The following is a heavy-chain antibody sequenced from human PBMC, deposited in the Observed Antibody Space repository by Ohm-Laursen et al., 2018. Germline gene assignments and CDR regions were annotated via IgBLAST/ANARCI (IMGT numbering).Heavy chain of an antibody. CDR3: AKGDYDFWSGWFPYGMDV. CDR1: GFTFSRSA. CDR2: ISGSGGST. J-gene: IGHJ6*02. Sequence: SLRLSCAASGFTFSRSAMSWVRQAPGKGLEWVSAISGSGGSTYYADSVKGRFTISRDNSKNTLYLQMNSLRAEDTAVYYCAKGDYDFWSGWFPYGMDVWGQGTTVTVSS. V-gene: IGHV3-23*01. D-gene: IGHD3-3*01.